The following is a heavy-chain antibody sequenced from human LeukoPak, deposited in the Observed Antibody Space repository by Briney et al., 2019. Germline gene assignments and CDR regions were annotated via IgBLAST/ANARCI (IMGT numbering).Heavy chain of an antibody. CDR2: INAGNGNT. J-gene: IGHJ4*02. D-gene: IGHD3-9*01. V-gene: IGHV1-3*01. CDR3: ARVHYDILTGYYIKQVWGYFDY. CDR1: GYTFTSYA. Sequence: ASVKVSCKASGYTFTSYAMRWVRQAPGQRLEWMGWINAGNGNTKYSQKFQGRVTITRDTSASTAYMELSSLRSEDTAVYYCARVHYDILTGYYIKQVWGYFDYWGQGTLVTVSS.